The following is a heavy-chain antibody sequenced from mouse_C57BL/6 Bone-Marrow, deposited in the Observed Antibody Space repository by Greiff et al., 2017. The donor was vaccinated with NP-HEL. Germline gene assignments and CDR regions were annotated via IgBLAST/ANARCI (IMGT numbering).Heavy chain of an antibody. J-gene: IGHJ2*01. CDR2: IYPGDGDP. V-gene: IGHV1-82*01. CDR3: ASNYYGSSYDDY. D-gene: IGHD1-1*01. Sequence: QVQLQQSGPELVKPGASVKISCKASGYAFSSSWMNWVKQRPGKGLEWIGRIYPGDGDPNYNGKFKGKATLTADKSSSTAYMQLRRLTSEDSAVYFCASNYYGSSYDDYWGQGTTLTVAS. CDR1: GYAFSSSW.